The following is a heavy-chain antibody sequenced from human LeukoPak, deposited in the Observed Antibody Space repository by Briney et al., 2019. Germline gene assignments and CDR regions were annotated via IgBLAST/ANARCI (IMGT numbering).Heavy chain of an antibody. D-gene: IGHD6-13*01. CDR1: GFTFSSSW. Sequence: PGGSLRLSCAASGFTFSSSWMSWVRQAPGKGLEWVANIKPDGSEKYYVDSVKGRFTISRDNSKNTLYLQMNSLRAEDTAVYYCAKDRDLSSSSWYRGRSIDYWGQGTLVTVSS. J-gene: IGHJ4*02. V-gene: IGHV3-7*03. CDR2: IKPDGSEK. CDR3: AKDRDLSSSSWYRGRSIDY.